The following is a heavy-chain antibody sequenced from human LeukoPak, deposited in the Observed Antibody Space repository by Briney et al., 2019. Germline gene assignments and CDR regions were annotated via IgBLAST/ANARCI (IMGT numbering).Heavy chain of an antibody. CDR1: GFTFSNYG. CDR3: AKDLRYSYGLGAFDI. Sequence: GGTLRLSCAASGFTFSNYGMSWVRQAPGKGLEWVSAISGSGGSTYYADSVKGRFTISRDNSKNTLYLQMNSLRAEDTAVYYCAKDLRYSYGLGAFDIWGQGTMVTVSS. V-gene: IGHV3-23*01. D-gene: IGHD5-18*01. CDR2: ISGSGGST. J-gene: IGHJ3*02.